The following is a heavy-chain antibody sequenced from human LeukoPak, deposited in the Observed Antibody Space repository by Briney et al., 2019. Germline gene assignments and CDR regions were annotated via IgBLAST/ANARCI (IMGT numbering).Heavy chain of an antibody. V-gene: IGHV3-7*01. Sequence: GGSLRLSCAASGFTFSGAAMNWVRQASGKGLEWVANIKQDGSEKYYVDSVKGRFTISRDNAKNSLYLQMNSLRAEDTAVYYCARETHYGGNSLFSYYYYGMDVWGQGTTVTVSS. CDR2: IKQDGSEK. CDR3: ARETHYGGNSLFSYYYYGMDV. CDR1: GFTFSGAA. D-gene: IGHD4-23*01. J-gene: IGHJ6*02.